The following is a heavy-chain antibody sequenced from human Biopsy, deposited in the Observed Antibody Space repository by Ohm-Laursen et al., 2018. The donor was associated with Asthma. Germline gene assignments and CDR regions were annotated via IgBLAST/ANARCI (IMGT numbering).Heavy chain of an antibody. CDR1: GYTFTGYY. D-gene: IGHD3-16*01. CDR3: ARIKIRIGAGTDRYFDL. Sequence: SVKVSCKASGYTFTGYYMHWVRQAPGQGLEWMGRIDPNSGGTNYAQKFLGRVTMTRDTSVNTAFMVLSRLRSGDTAVYYCARIKIRIGAGTDRYFDLWGRGTLVTVSS. J-gene: IGHJ2*01. V-gene: IGHV1-2*06. CDR2: IDPNSGGT.